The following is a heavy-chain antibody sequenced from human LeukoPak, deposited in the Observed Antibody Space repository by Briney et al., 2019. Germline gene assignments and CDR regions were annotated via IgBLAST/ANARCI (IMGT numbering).Heavy chain of an antibody. J-gene: IGHJ4*02. Sequence: GGSLRLSCAASGFTFSTYHFYWVRQAPGKGLEWVSTISSDSTSFKYYAHSVQGRFTISRDNAQNSLYLQMNSLRAEDTAVYYCARGTNWSPLDFDYWGQGSLVTVSS. CDR1: GFTFSTYH. CDR3: ARGTNWSPLDFDY. V-gene: IGHV3-21*04. CDR2: ISSDSTSFK. D-gene: IGHD1-20*01.